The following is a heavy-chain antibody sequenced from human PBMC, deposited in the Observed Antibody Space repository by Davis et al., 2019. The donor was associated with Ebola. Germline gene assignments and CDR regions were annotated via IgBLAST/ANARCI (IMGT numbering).Heavy chain of an antibody. CDR3: ARDLYYDSSGTLDY. V-gene: IGHV1-8*01. J-gene: IGHJ4*02. CDR2: MNPNSGNT. Sequence: AASVKVSCKASGYTFTSHDINWVRQATGQGLEWMGWMNPNSGNTGYAQKFQGRVTITRDTSASTAYMELSSLRSEDTAVYYCARDLYYDSSGTLDYWGQGTLVTVSS. D-gene: IGHD3-22*01. CDR1: GYTFTSHD.